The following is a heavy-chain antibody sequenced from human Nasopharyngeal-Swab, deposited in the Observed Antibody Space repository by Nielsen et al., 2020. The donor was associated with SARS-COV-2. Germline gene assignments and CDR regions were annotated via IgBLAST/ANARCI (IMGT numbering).Heavy chain of an antibody. CDR2: IYYTGGT. J-gene: IGHJ4*02. CDR3: GRIGGYGGAIEY. Sequence: SETPSPTCTVSGGSISPYYWSWVRQPPGKGLEWIGYIYYTGGTSYNPSLNSRVIISLQTSENQFSLTLDSVTAADTAVYYCGRIGGYGGAIEYWGQGSLVTVSS. CDR1: GGSISPYY. V-gene: IGHV4-59*08. D-gene: IGHD5-12*01.